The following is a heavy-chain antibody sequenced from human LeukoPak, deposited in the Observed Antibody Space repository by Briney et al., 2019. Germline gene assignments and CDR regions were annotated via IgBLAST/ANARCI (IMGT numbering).Heavy chain of an antibody. V-gene: IGHV4-59*01. CDR2: IFYTGST. CDR3: ARVGDWNDLVY. Sequence: SETLSLTCTVSGGSIINYYWSWIRQSPGKGLEWIGYIFYTGSTNYNPSLKCRVSISVDTSKNQFSLQLNSVTAADTAVYYCARVGDWNDLVYWGQGTLVTVSS. J-gene: IGHJ4*02. CDR1: GGSIINYY. D-gene: IGHD1-1*01.